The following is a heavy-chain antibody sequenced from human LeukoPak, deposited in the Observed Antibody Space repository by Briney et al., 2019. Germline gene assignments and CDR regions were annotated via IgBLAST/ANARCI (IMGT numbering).Heavy chain of an antibody. CDR1: GFTVSSNY. Sequence: GGSLRLSCAASGFTVSSNYMSWVRQAPGQGREWVSVIYSGGGIFYADSESGRFTISRDNSKNTLDLQMNSPRAEDTALYYCASNRDGYNRWLDDCGQGTLVTVSS. CDR2: IYSGGGI. CDR3: ASNRDGYNRWLDD. J-gene: IGHJ5*02. V-gene: IGHV3-53*01. D-gene: IGHD5-24*01.